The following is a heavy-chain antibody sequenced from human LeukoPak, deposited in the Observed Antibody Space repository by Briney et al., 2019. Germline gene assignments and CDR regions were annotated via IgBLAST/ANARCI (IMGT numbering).Heavy chain of an antibody. CDR1: GFTVISYY. Sequence: GGSLRLSCAASGFTVISYYMSWVRQAPGKGLELVSTISNNGGSTYFANSVKGRFTISRDNSKNTLFLQMGSLRPEDMAVYYCARDPHCDTTTCLSYFDYWGRGTLVTVSS. J-gene: IGHJ4*02. CDR2: ISNNGGST. V-gene: IGHV3-64*01. CDR3: ARDPHCDTTTCLSYFDY. D-gene: IGHD2-2*01.